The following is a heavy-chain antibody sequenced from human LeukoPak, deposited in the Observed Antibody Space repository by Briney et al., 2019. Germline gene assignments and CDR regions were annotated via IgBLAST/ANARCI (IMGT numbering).Heavy chain of an antibody. V-gene: IGHV1-2*02. D-gene: IGHD5-18*01. CDR3: AKDTGTFNLGDH. CDR2: INPNSGA. Sequence: GASVKVSCKASGYTFTDYYMHWVRQAPGQGLEWMGWINPNSGAKYAQKFQGRVTMSRDTSISTAYMELSRLRSDDTAVYYCAKDTGTFNLGDHWGQGTQVTVSS. CDR1: GYTFTDYY. J-gene: IGHJ4*02.